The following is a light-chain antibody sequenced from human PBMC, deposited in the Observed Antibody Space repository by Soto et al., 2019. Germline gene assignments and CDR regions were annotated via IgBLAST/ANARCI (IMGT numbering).Light chain of an antibody. Sequence: QSVLTQPPSASGSPGQSVTVSCTGTSDDVGNYDYVSWYQLSPGKAPKLIIYEVTKRPSGVPDRFSGSKSGNTASLTVSGLQAEDEADYFCSSYGGNSKLFFGGGTKLTVL. V-gene: IGLV2-8*01. CDR3: SSYGGNSKLF. CDR2: EVT. CDR1: SDDVGNYDY. J-gene: IGLJ2*01.